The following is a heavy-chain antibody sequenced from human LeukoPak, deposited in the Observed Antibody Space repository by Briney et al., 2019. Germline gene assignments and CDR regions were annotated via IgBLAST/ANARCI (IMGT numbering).Heavy chain of an antibody. CDR2: ITGTHAT. V-gene: IGHV3-73*01. J-gene: IGHJ3*02. D-gene: IGHD5-12*01. CDR1: GFTFSASP. CDR3: AREYDYDFDAFDI. Sequence: GGSLRLSCTASGFTFSASPIHWVRQASGKGLEWVGRITGTHATAYAASVKGRFTISRDNAKNSLYLQMNSLRAEDTAVYYCAREYDYDFDAFDIWGQGTMVTVSS.